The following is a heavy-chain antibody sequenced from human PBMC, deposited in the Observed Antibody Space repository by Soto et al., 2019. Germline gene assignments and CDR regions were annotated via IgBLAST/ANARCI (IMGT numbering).Heavy chain of an antibody. Sequence: QVHLVQSGAEVKNPGASVTVSCKGSGYDFTTYGITWVRQAPGQGLEWMAWISAHNGNTNYAPNLQGRVTVTRDTSTSTAYIELRSLRSDDTAVYYWARERYGDYWGQGALVTVSS. CDR3: ARERYGDY. CDR2: ISAHNGNT. D-gene: IGHD1-1*01. J-gene: IGHJ4*02. CDR1: GYDFTTYG. V-gene: IGHV1-18*01.